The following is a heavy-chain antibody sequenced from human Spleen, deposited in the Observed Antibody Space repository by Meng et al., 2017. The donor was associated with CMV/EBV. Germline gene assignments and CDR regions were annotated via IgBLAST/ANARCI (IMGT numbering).Heavy chain of an antibody. CDR1: GYTFSRYG. V-gene: IGHV1-18*01. CDR3: ARLRVSYSSTSCLSY. Sequence: SGYTFSRYGISWVRQAHGQGLEWMGWINAYNGNTSYAQNLQGRVTLTTDTSTSTAYMELRSLRSDDTAVYYCARLRVSYSSTSCLSYWGQGTLVTVSS. CDR2: INAYNGNT. D-gene: IGHD2-2*01. J-gene: IGHJ4*02.